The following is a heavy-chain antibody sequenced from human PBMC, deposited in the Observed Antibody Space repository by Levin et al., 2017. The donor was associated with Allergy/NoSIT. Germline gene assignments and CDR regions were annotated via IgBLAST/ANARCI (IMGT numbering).Heavy chain of an antibody. Sequence: PGESLKISCKASGGTFRGYAFTWVRQAPGQGLEWMGGIIPILGTPNYAQKNQGRVTILADESTSTAYMELTNLTSDDTAVYYCATTMVGANNGLDVWGQGTTVTVSS. CDR3: ATTMVGANNGLDV. CDR2: IIPILGTP. J-gene: IGHJ6*02. V-gene: IGHV1-69*01. D-gene: IGHD1-26*01. CDR1: GGTFRGYA.